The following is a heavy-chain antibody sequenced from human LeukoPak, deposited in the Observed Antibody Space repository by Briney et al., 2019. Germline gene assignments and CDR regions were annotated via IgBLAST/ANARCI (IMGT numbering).Heavy chain of an antibody. CDR2: INPNSGDT. Sequence: GASVKVSCKASGYTFTYYYMHWVRQAPGHGLGWMGWINPNSGDTIFAQKFQGRVTMTRDTSISTAYLELSRLTSDDTAVYYCARDGPCSSASCQNFDYWGQGTLVTVAS. CDR3: ARDGPCSSASCQNFDY. J-gene: IGHJ4*02. D-gene: IGHD2-2*01. CDR1: GYTFTYYY. V-gene: IGHV1-2*02.